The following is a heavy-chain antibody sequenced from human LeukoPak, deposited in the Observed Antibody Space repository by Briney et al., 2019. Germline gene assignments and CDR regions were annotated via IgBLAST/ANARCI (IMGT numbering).Heavy chain of an antibody. V-gene: IGHV4-30-2*01. CDR1: GGSISSGGYY. CDR3: ARDRYRLRGGNDY. CDR2: IYHSGST. Sequence: SQTLSLTCTVSGGSISSGGYYWSWIRQPPGKGLEWIGYIYHSGSTYYNPSLKSRVTISVDRSKNQFSLKLSSVTAADTAVYYCARDRYRLRGGNDYWGQGTLVTVSS. D-gene: IGHD1-1*01. J-gene: IGHJ4*02.